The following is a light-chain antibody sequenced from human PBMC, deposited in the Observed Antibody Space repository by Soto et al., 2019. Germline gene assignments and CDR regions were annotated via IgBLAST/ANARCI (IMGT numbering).Light chain of an antibody. CDR1: ESISRH. CDR2: AAS. V-gene: IGKV1-39*01. CDR3: QQDYSTLAT. J-gene: IGKJ5*01. Sequence: DIQMSQSPSSLSASVGDRVTITCRAAESISRHLNWYQQKPGRAPDLLIYAASTLQNGVPSRFSGSGSGTEFTLTITGLQLEDFATYYCQQDYSTLATFGQGTRLEIK.